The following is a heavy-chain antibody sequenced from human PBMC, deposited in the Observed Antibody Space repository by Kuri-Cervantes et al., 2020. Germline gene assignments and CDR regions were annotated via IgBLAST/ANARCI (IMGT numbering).Heavy chain of an antibody. CDR1: GFTFSNYG. D-gene: IGHD5-24*01. CDR3: AKDRRSENYYYYGMDV. J-gene: IGHJ6*02. CDR2: IWYGGSNK. V-gene: IGHV3-30*02. Sequence: GESLKISCAASGFTFSNYGMHWVRQAPGKGLEWVAVIWYGGSNKNYADSVKGRFTISRDNSKNTLYLQMNSLRAEDTAVYCCAKDRRSENYYYYGMDVWGQGTTVTVSS.